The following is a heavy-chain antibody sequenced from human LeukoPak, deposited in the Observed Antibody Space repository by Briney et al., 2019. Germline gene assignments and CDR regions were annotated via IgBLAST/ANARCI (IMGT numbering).Heavy chain of an antibody. V-gene: IGHV1-18*01. CDR3: ASSPLLYGSGSYLFDP. D-gene: IGHD3-10*01. CDR1: GYTFTSYG. J-gene: IGHJ5*02. CDR2: ISAYNGNT. Sequence: ASVKVSCKASGYTFTSYGISWVRQAPGQGLEWMGWISAYNGNTNYAQKLQGRVTMTTDTSTSTAYMELRSLRSDDTAVYYCASSPLLYGSGSYLFDPWGQGTLVTVSP.